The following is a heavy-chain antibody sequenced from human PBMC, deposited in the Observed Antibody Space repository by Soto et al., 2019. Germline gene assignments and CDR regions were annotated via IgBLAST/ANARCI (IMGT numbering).Heavy chain of an antibody. CDR3: ARGGSSWFLDL. CDR1: GYTFSDYY. Sequence: ASVKVSCKASGYTFSDYYMHWVRLAPGQGLEWVGWINPNSGGTTYAQKFQGRVTMTRDTSIPTAYMELSRLTSDDTAVYYCARGGSSWFLDLWGQGTLVTVSS. D-gene: IGHD6-13*01. J-gene: IGHJ5*02. V-gene: IGHV1-2*02. CDR2: INPNSGGT.